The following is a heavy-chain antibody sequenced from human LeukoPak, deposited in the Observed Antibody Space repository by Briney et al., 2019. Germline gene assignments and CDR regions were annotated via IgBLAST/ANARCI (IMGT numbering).Heavy chain of an antibody. J-gene: IGHJ3*02. CDR2: IYTSGST. Sequence: PSQTLSLTCTVSGGSVTSASYAWSWIRQPAGKGLEWIGRIYTSGSTNYNPSLKSRVTISVDTSKNQFSLKLSSVTAADTAVYYCARDLPTLIAAASIWGQGTMVTVSS. D-gene: IGHD6-13*01. CDR3: ARDLPTLIAAASI. V-gene: IGHV4-61*02. CDR1: GGSVTSASYA.